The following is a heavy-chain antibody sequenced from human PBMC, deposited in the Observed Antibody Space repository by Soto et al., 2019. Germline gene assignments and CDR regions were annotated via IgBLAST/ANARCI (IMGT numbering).Heavy chain of an antibody. CDR1: GGSISTYY. V-gene: IGHV4-59*08. Sequence: QVQLQESGPGLVKPSETLSLTCTVSGGSISTYYYWTWIRQSPGKGMEWIGHIDYSGSTNYNPSLKSRVTISVDTSKNQVSLKLTSVTAADTAVYYCARRGANRNFDYWGQGSLVTVSS. CDR3: ARRGANRNFDY. CDR2: IDYSGST. D-gene: IGHD2-15*01. J-gene: IGHJ4*02.